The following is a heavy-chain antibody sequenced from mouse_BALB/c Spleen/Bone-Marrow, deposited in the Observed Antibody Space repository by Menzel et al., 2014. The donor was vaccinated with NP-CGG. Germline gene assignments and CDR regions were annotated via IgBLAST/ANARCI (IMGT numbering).Heavy chain of an antibody. D-gene: IGHD2-4*01. J-gene: IGHJ4*01. CDR2: IDPANGNT. CDR3: ARERDYDYAYAMDY. Sequence: EVKLMESGAELVKPGASVKLSCTASGFNIKDTYMHWVKQRPEQGLEWIGRIDPANGNTKYDPKFQGKATITADTSSNTAYLQLSSLTSEDTAVYCCARERDYDYAYAMDYWGQGTSVTVSS. V-gene: IGHV14-3*02. CDR1: GFNIKDTY.